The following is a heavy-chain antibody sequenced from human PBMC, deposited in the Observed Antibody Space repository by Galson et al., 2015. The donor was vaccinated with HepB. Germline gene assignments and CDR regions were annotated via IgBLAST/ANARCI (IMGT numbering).Heavy chain of an antibody. CDR3: ARDAGPIHDYGLDY. V-gene: IGHV3-7*03. CDR1: GFTFSSYW. CDR2: IKQDGSEK. Sequence: SLRLSCAASGFTFSSYWMSWVRQAPGKGLEWVANIKQDGSEKYYVDSVKGRFTISRDNAKNSLYLQMNSLRAEDTAVYYCARDAGPIHDYGLDYWGQGTLVTVSS. J-gene: IGHJ4*02. D-gene: IGHD4-17*01.